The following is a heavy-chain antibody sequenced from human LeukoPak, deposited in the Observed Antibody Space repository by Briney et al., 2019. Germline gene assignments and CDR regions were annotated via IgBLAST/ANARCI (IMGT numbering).Heavy chain of an antibody. V-gene: IGHV3-30*02. Sequence: PGGSLRLSCAASGFTFSSYGMHWVRQAPGKGLEWVAFIRYDGSNGYYADSVKGRFTISRDNSKNTLYLHMNSLRPEDTAVHYCARGGYSGYEDAFDIWGQGTMVTVSS. J-gene: IGHJ3*02. CDR1: GFTFSSYG. CDR3: ARGGYSGYEDAFDI. CDR2: IRYDGSNG. D-gene: IGHD5-12*01.